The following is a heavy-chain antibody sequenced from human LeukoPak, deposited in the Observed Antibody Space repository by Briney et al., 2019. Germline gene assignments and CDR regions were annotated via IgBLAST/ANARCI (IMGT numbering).Heavy chain of an antibody. CDR3: ARTELGYAFDI. Sequence: TSETLSLTCTVSGGSISSYYWSWIRQPPGKGLEWIGYIYYSGSTNYNPSLKSRVTISVDTSKNQFSLKLSSVTAADTAVYYCARTELGYAFDIWGQGTMVTVSS. D-gene: IGHD3-10*01. CDR2: IYYSGST. V-gene: IGHV4-59*01. CDR1: GGSISSYY. J-gene: IGHJ3*02.